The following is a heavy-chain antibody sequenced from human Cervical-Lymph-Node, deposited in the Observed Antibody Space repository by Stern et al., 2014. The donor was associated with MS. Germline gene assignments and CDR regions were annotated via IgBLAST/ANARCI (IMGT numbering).Heavy chain of an antibody. CDR1: GFTFSTYA. V-gene: IGHV3-30*04. J-gene: IGHJ4*02. D-gene: IGHD3-16*01. CDR3: ARDLGGGPPSSYFDY. Sequence: QVQLVQSGGGVVQPGRSLRLSCAASGFTFSTYALNWVRQAPGKGLEWVALTSYDGRNKFYADSVKGRFTISRDNSKNTLYLQMNSLRPEDTAVYYCARDLGGGPPSSYFDYWGQGTLVTVSS. CDR2: TSYDGRNK.